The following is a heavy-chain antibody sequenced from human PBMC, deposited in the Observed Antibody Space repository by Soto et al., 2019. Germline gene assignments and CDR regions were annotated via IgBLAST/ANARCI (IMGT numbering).Heavy chain of an antibody. CDR1: GGTFSSYA. CDR3: AREKTTIGDFDY. CDR2: IIPIFGTA. J-gene: IGHJ4*02. Sequence: SVKVSCKASGGTFSSYAISWVRQAPGQGLEWMGGIIPIFGTANYAQKFQGRVTITADESTSTAYMELSSLRSEDTAVYYCAREKTTIGDFDYWGQGTLVTVSS. V-gene: IGHV1-69*13. D-gene: IGHD1-7*01.